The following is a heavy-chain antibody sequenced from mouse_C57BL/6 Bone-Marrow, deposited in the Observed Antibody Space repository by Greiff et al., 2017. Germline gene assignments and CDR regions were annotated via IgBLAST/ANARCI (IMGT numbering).Heavy chain of an antibody. D-gene: IGHD1-1*01. Sequence: QVHVKQPGAELVKPGASVKLSCKASGYTFTSYWMHWVKQRPGQGLEWIGMIHPNSGSTNYNEKFKSKATLTVDKSSSTAYMQLSSLTSEDSAVYYCARDILRRGYAMDYWGQGTSVTVSS. V-gene: IGHV1-64*01. CDR1: GYTFTSYW. CDR2: IHPNSGST. CDR3: ARDILRRGYAMDY. J-gene: IGHJ4*01.